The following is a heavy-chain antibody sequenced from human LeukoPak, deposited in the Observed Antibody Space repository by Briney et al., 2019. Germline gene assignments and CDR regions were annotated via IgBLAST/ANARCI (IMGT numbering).Heavy chain of an antibody. CDR2: IYSGGST. V-gene: IGHV3-66*01. D-gene: IGHD6-13*01. Sequence: PGGSLRLSCAASGFTVSTNHMSWVRQAPGKGLEWVSGIYSGGSTYYADFVKGRFTISRDNSKNTLYLQVNTLRAEDTAVYYCARDRTSYGSSWEGAFDYWGQGTLVTVSS. J-gene: IGHJ4*02. CDR3: ARDRTSYGSSWEGAFDY. CDR1: GFTVSTNH.